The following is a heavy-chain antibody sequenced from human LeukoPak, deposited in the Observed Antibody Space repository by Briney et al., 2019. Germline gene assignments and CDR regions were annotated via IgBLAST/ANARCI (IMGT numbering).Heavy chain of an antibody. CDR3: ARSLVVGATYPYH. CDR1: GFTFSDYN. CDR2: ISYDGSNK. D-gene: IGHD1-26*01. V-gene: IGHV3-30*03. Sequence: GGSLRLSCAASGFTFSDYNMHWVRQAPGKGLEWVAVISYDGSNKYYADSVKGRFTISRDNSKNTLYLQMNSLRAEDTAVYYCARSLVVGATYPYHWGQGTLVTVSS. J-gene: IGHJ5*02.